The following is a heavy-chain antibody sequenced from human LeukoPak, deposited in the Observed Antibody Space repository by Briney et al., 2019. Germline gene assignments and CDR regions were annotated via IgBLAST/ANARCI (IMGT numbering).Heavy chain of an antibody. Sequence: GGSLRLSCAASGFTFSSYSMNWVRQAPGKGLEWVSSIRSSSSYIYYADSVKGRFTISRDNAKNSLYLQMNSLRAEDTAVYYCARDGGWFSLDYWGQGTLVTVSS. CDR3: ARDGGWFSLDY. CDR1: GFTFSSYS. D-gene: IGHD6-19*01. CDR2: IRSSSSYI. V-gene: IGHV3-21*01. J-gene: IGHJ4*02.